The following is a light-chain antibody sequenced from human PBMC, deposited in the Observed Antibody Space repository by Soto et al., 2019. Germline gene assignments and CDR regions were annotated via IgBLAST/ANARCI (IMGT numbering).Light chain of an antibody. J-gene: IGKJ5*01. CDR3: QQYANLVT. CDR2: DAS. V-gene: IGKV1-33*01. Sequence: DIQMTQSPSSLSASVGDRVTITCQASQDINNFLNWYQQKPGKAPKLLIYDASNLEIGVPSRFSGSGSGTDFTLTISSLQPEDIATYYCQQYANLVTFGGGTRLEIK. CDR1: QDINNF.